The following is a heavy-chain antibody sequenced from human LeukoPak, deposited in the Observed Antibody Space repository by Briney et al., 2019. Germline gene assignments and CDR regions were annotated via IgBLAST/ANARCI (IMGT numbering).Heavy chain of an antibody. J-gene: IGHJ4*02. CDR1: GFTVSSNY. D-gene: IGHD3-22*01. Sequence: GGSLRLSCAASGFTVSSNYMSWVRQAPGKGLEWVSVIYSGGSTYYADSVKGRFTISRDNSKNTLYLQMNSLRAEDTAVYYCARDMDYYDSSGYSNQFDYWGQGTLVTVSS. CDR3: ARDMDYYDSSGYSNQFDY. V-gene: IGHV3-53*01. CDR2: IYSGGST.